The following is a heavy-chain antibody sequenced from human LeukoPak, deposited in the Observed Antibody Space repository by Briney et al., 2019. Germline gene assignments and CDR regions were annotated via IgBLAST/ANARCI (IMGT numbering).Heavy chain of an antibody. CDR3: ARGSAGTTEDFDY. Sequence: SETLSLTCTVSGGSISSYYWSWIRQPPGKGLEWIGYIYYSGSTNYNPSLKRRVTISVDTSKNQFSLKLSSVTAADTAVYYCARGSAGTTEDFDYWGQGTLVTVSS. D-gene: IGHD1-1*01. V-gene: IGHV4-59*01. CDR2: IYYSGST. J-gene: IGHJ4*02. CDR1: GGSISSYY.